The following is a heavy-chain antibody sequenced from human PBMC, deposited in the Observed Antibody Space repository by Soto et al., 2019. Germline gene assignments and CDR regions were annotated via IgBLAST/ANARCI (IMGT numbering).Heavy chain of an antibody. J-gene: IGHJ4*02. CDR3: ARDGDRGAEAVY. D-gene: IGHD2-21*02. CDR2: SSAYNGNT. CDR1: GYTFASYG. Sequence: QVQLVQSGAEVKKPGASVKVSCKASGYTFASYGISCVRQRPGKGLEWMGRSSAYNGNTNYAQKLQGRVTMTTDTSKSTAYMELRSLRSDDAAVYYCARDGDRGAEAVYWGQGPLVTVSS. V-gene: IGHV1-18*01.